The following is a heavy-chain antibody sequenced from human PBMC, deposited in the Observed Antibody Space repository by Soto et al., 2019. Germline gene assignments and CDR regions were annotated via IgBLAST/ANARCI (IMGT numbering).Heavy chain of an antibody. CDR1: GYTFTMYA. J-gene: IGHJ4*02. CDR3: ARGQRRDYDFWGGYSQGFDY. CDR2: INAANGNT. Sequence: QVQLVQSGAEVKKPGASVRVSCEASGYTFTMYAIHWVRQAPGQRLEWMGWINAANGNTKSSQKFQGRASITRDTSECTAYMELSSLRSEDTALYYCARGQRRDYDFWGGYSQGFDYWGQGTLVTVSS. D-gene: IGHD3-3*01. V-gene: IGHV1-3*01.